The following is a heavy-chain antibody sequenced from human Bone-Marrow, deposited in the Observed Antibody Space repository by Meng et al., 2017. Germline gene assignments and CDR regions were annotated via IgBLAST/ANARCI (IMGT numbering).Heavy chain of an antibody. CDR2: ISGSGGST. Sequence: GESLKISCAASGFTFSSYAMSWVRQAPGKGLEWVSAISGSGGSTYYADSVKGRFTISRDNSKNTLYLQMNSLRAEDTAVYYCEKVVRLLWFGVDYWGQGTQVTVSS. CDR3: EKVVRLLWFGVDY. V-gene: IGHV3-23*01. J-gene: IGHJ4*02. D-gene: IGHD3-10*01. CDR1: GFTFSSYA.